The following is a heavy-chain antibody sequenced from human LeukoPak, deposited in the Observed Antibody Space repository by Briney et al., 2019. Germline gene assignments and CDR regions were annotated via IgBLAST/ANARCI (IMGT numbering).Heavy chain of an antibody. CDR2: IIPILGIA. J-gene: IGHJ6*02. Sequence: SVKVSCKASGGTFSSYAISWVRQAPGQGLEWMGRIIPILGIANYAQKFQGRVTITADKSTSTAYMELSSLRSEDTAVYYCAREAYSSSWYYYYYGMDVWGQGTTVTVSS. D-gene: IGHD6-13*01. V-gene: IGHV1-69*04. CDR1: GGTFSSYA. CDR3: AREAYSSSWYYYYYGMDV.